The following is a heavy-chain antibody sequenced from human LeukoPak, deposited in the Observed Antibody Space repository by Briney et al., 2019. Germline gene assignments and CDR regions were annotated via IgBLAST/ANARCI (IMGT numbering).Heavy chain of an antibody. CDR2: IRYDGSNK. J-gene: IGHJ5*02. CDR1: GFTFSSYG. D-gene: IGHD3-3*01. Sequence: GGSLRLSCAATGFTFSSYGMHWVRQAPGKGLEWVAFIRYDGSNKYYADSVKGRFTISRDNSKNTLYLQMNSLRAEDTAVYYCAKGSSTRYYDFWSGKNWFDPWGQGTLVTVSS. CDR3: AKGSSTRYYDFWSGKNWFDP. V-gene: IGHV3-30*02.